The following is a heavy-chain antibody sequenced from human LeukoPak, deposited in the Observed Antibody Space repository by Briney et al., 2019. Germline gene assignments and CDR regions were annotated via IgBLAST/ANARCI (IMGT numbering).Heavy chain of an antibody. J-gene: IGHJ5*02. CDR1: GFTFNDYY. V-gene: IGHV3-11*01. Sequence: GGSLRLSCAASGFTFNDYYMSWIRQAPGKGLEWLSYINIGGTNTHYAVSVKGRFTISRDNAKKSLYLEMNNLRAEDTAVYYCATDGAGFDTWGQGVQVTVSS. CDR2: INIGGTNT. CDR3: ATDGAGFDT.